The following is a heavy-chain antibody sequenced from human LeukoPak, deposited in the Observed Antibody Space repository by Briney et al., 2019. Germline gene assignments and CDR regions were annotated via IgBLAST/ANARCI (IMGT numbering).Heavy chain of an antibody. D-gene: IGHD1-26*01. CDR2: INSGGSST. CDR1: GFTLSSYW. V-gene: IGHV3-74*01. J-gene: IGHJ4*02. Sequence: SGGSLRLSCAASGFTLSSYWMHWVRQAPGKGLVWVSRINSGGSSTSYADSVKGRFTISRDNAKNTLYLQMNSLRDEDTAVYYCARGGSYYIDPFDYWGQGTLVTVSS. CDR3: ARGGSYYIDPFDY.